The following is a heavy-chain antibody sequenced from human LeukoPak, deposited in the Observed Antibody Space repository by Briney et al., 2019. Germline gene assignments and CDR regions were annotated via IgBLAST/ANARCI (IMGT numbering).Heavy chain of an antibody. D-gene: IGHD6-6*01. J-gene: IGHJ6*02. CDR3: ARSLLVYYYYYGMDV. CDR1: GGSISSSSYY. CDR2: IYYSGST. V-gene: IGHV4-39*07. Sequence: SETLSLTCTVSGGSISSSSYYWGWIRQPPGKGLEWIGSIYYSGSTYYNPSLKSRVTISVDTSKNQFSLKLSSVTAADTAVYYCARSLLVYYYYYGMDVWGQGTTVTVSS.